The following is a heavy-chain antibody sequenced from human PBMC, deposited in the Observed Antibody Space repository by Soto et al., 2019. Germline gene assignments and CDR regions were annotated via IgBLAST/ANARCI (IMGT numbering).Heavy chain of an antibody. CDR2: ISSSSSTI. Sequence: EVQLVESGGGLVQPGGSLRLSCAASGFTFSSYSMNWVRQAPGKGLEWVSYISSSSSTIYDADSVKGRFTISRDNAKNSLYLQMNRLRAEDTAVYYWARERGYSGYDSGWFDPWGQGTLVTVSS. D-gene: IGHD5-12*01. CDR1: GFTFSSYS. V-gene: IGHV3-48*01. CDR3: ARERGYSGYDSGWFDP. J-gene: IGHJ5*02.